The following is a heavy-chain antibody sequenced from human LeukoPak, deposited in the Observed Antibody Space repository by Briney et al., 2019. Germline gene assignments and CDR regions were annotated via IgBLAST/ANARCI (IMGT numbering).Heavy chain of an antibody. D-gene: IGHD3-22*01. CDR3: ARITAGSGYYDY. Sequence: VSGPTLVNPSQTLTLTCTFSGFSLSTCGMRVSWIRQPPGKALEWLARIDWDDDKYYSTSLKTRLTISKDTSKNQVVLTMTNMDPVDTATYYCARITAGSGYYDYWGQGTLVTVSS. V-gene: IGHV2-70*04. CDR1: GFSLSTCGMR. CDR2: IDWDDDK. J-gene: IGHJ4*02.